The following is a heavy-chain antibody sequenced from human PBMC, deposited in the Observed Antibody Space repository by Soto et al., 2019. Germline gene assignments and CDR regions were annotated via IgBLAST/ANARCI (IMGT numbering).Heavy chain of an antibody. CDR1: GFTFSSHW. J-gene: IGHJ3*02. V-gene: IGHV3-7*01. D-gene: IGHD2-21*01. Sequence: GGSLRLSCAASGFTFSSHWMNWVRQAPGKGLEWVXNXNXXXGXSXXXDXXXXRFTISRDNAMNSLYLQMKSLGVEDTAVYYCARDPDPIEGVAFDIWGQGALVTVSS. CDR2: XNXXXGXS. CDR3: ARDPDPIEGVAFDI.